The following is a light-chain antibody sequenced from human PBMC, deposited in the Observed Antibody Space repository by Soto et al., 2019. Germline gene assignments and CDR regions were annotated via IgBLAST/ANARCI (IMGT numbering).Light chain of an antibody. V-gene: IGLV2-14*01. CDR1: SSDVGGYKY. J-gene: IGLJ3*02. CDR3: SSYTRSRTLT. Sequence: QSVLTQPASLSGSPGLSITISCTGTSSDVGGYKYVSWYQQHPGKAPKLMIYEVSNRPSGVSNRFSGSKSGNTASLTISGLQAEDEADYYCSSYTRSRTLTFGGGTKLTVL. CDR2: EVS.